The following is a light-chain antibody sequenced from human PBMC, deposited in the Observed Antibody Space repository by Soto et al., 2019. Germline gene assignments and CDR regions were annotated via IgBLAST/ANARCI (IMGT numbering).Light chain of an antibody. CDR3: SSYTRTSSLVI. CDR1: SSDVGGYNY. Sequence: QSALTQPASVSGSPGQSITISCTGTSSDVGGYNYVSWYQQYPGKAPELMIYDVTNRPSGVSNRFSGSKSGNTASLTISGLQAEDEADYYCSSYTRTSSLVIFGGGTKFTVL. J-gene: IGLJ2*01. CDR2: DVT. V-gene: IGLV2-14*01.